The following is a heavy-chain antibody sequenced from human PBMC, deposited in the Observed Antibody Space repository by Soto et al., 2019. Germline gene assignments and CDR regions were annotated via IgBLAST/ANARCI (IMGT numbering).Heavy chain of an antibody. Sequence: ESGGGLVKPGGSRTVSCTASGFNFSPYTMNWFRQAPGKVLKWVSSISSTSTYLYYSDSVKGRFTISRDNANNAWFLQMNSLRAEDTAVYSCAREVRRGWFDPWGQGTLVTVST. V-gene: IGHV3-21*01. CDR1: GFNFSPYT. CDR3: AREVRRGWFDP. CDR2: ISSTSTYL. J-gene: IGHJ5*02.